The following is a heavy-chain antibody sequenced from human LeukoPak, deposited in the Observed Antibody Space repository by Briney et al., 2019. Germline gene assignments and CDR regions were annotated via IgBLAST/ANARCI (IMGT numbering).Heavy chain of an antibody. V-gene: IGHV3-23*01. D-gene: IGHD3-22*01. J-gene: IGHJ4*02. Sequence: GGSLRLSCAASGFTFSNYAMSWVRQAPGKGLEWVSALSGSGGSTYYADSVKGRITISRDNSKNTLYLQMNSLRAEDTAVYYCAKSTGYYDSSAYGIDYWGQGTLVTVSS. CDR2: LSGSGGST. CDR1: GFTFSNYA. CDR3: AKSTGYYDSSAYGIDY.